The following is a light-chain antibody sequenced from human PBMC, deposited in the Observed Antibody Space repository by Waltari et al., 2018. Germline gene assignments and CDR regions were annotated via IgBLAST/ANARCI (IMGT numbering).Light chain of an antibody. V-gene: IGLV2-14*03. CDR1: SSDIGRCNF. J-gene: IGLJ3*02. CDR2: DVT. Sequence: QSALTQPASVSESPGQSITTSCTASSSDIGRCNFVSWYQQHPGKAPKLIIYDVTKRPSGVSDRFSGSKSGNTASLTISGLQTEDEAHYYCSSFTTNTTVMFGGGTKLTVL. CDR3: SSFTTNTTVM.